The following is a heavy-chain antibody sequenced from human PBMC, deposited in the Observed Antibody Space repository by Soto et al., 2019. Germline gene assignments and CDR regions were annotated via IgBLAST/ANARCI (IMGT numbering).Heavy chain of an antibody. D-gene: IGHD3-9*01. J-gene: IGHJ6*03. CDR2: IYYSGST. CDR3: ARTQYYDILTGYSSYYYMDV. Sequence: SETLSLTCTVSGGSISSGGYYWSWIRQHPGKGLEWIGYIYYSGSTYYNPSLKSRVTISVDTSKNQFSLKLSSVTAADTAVYYCARTQYYDILTGYSSYYYMDVWGKGTTVTVSS. V-gene: IGHV4-31*03. CDR1: GGSISSGGYY.